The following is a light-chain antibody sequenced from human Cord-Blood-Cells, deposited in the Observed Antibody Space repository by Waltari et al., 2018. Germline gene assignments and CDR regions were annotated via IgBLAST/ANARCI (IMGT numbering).Light chain of an antibody. V-gene: IGKV1-13*02. CDR1: EGISSA. CDR3: QQFNSYPLT. CDR2: DAS. J-gene: IGKJ4*01. Sequence: AIQLTQSPSSLSASVGDSVTSTCRASEGISSALTWYQQKPGKAPKLLLYDASSLESGVPSRFSGSGSGTDFSLTISSLQPENFATYYCQQFNSYPLTLEGGNKVEIK.